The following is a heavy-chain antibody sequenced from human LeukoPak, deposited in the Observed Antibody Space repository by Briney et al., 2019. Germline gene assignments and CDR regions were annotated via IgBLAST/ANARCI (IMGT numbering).Heavy chain of an antibody. V-gene: IGHV4-34*01. Sequence: SETLSLTCAVYGGSFSGYYWSWIRQPPGKGLEWIGEINHSGSTNYNPSLKSRVTISVDTSKNQFSLKLSSVTAADTAVYYCARPNYGDYSRFDYWGQGTLVTDSS. CDR2: INHSGST. J-gene: IGHJ4*02. CDR3: ARPNYGDYSRFDY. D-gene: IGHD4-17*01. CDR1: GGSFSGYY.